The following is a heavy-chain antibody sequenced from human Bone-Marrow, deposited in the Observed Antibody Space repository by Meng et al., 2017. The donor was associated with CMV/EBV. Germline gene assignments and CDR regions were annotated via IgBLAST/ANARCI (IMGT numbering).Heavy chain of an antibody. D-gene: IGHD3-16*01. CDR3: ARGLGVTPGYGMAV. CDR1: GYTFTGYY. CDR2: INPNSGGT. Sequence: ASVNVSFKASGYTFTGYYMHWVRQAPGQGLEWMGWINPNSGGTNYAQKFQGRVTMTRDTSISTAYMELSRLRSDDTAVYYCARGLGVTPGYGMAVWGPGHTVTGAS. J-gene: IGHJ6*01. V-gene: IGHV1-2*02.